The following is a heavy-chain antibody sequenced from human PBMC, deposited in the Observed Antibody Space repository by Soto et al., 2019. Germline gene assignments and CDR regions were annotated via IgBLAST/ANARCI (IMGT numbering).Heavy chain of an antibody. J-gene: IGHJ6*01. D-gene: IGHD5-12*01. CDR2: TRNKANSYTT. Sequence: PRGSLLVSCATSVFTLSDHYMSWVRQAPGRGLEWVGRTRNKANSYTTEYAASVKGRFTISRDDSKNSLYLQMKSLKTEDTAVYYCARGGRSGYDFSLYGMDVWGQGTTVTVSS. V-gene: IGHV3-72*01. CDR3: ARGGRSGYDFSLYGMDV. CDR1: VFTLSDHY.